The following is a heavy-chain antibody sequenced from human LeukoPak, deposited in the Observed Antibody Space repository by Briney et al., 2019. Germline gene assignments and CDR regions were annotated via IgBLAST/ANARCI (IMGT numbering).Heavy chain of an antibody. CDR2: INHSGST. CDR1: GGSFGGYY. J-gene: IGHJ5*02. Sequence: SETLSLTCAVYGGSFGGYYWSWIRQPPGKGLEWIGEINHSGSTNYNPSLKSRVTISVDTSKNQFSLKLSSVTAADTAVYYCAGVVPAAKRGWFDPWGQGTLVTVSS. V-gene: IGHV4-34*01. CDR3: AGVVPAAKRGWFDP. D-gene: IGHD2-2*01.